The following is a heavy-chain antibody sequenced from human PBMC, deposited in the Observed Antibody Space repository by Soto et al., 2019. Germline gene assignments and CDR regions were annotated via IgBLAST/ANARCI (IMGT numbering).Heavy chain of an antibody. CDR1: GFTFDDYG. V-gene: IGHV3-20*04. Sequence: PGGSLRLSCAASGFTFDDYGMSWARQAPGKGLEWVSGVNWNGGSTGYADSVKGRFTISRDNAKNSLYLQMNSLRAEDTAFYYCVRGASLNFDYWGHGTLVTVS. J-gene: IGHJ4*01. CDR3: VRGASLNFDY. CDR2: VNWNGGST. D-gene: IGHD1-26*01.